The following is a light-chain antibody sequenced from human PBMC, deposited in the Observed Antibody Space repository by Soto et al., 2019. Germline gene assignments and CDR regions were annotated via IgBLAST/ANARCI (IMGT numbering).Light chain of an antibody. J-gene: IGKJ1*01. CDR3: QQYNNWPPWT. CDR2: DAS. Sequence: VMTQSPATLSVSPGERATLSCRASQSFSNNLAWYQQRPGQAPRLLIYDASTRATGVPARFSGGGSGTDFTLTISGLQSEDFAVYYCQQYNNWPPWTFGQGTEVEIK. V-gene: IGKV3-15*01. CDR1: QSFSNN.